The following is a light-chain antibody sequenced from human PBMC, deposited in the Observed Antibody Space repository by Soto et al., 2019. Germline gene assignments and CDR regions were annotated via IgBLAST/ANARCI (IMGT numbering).Light chain of an antibody. J-gene: IGLJ1*01. CDR1: ISDVGGYNY. CDR2: EVS. V-gene: IGLV2-14*01. CDR3: SSYTSTSALLCG. Sequence: QSALTQPASVSGSPGQSITISCTGTISDVGGYNYVSWYQQHPGKAPKLMLYEVSNRPSGISNRCSGFKSANTASLTISGLPDEDEADYYCSSYTSTSALLCGFGAGTKLTVL.